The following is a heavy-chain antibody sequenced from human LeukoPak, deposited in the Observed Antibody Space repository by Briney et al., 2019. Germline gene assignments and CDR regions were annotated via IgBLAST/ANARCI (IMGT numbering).Heavy chain of an antibody. D-gene: IGHD1-26*01. Sequence: GGSLRLSCAASGFTVSSNYMSWVRQAPGKGLEWVSVIYSGGSTYYADSVKGRFTISRDNSKNTLYLQMNSLRAEDTAVYYCAKDLAVGARGYYYYGMDVWGQGTTVTVSS. CDR2: IYSGGST. J-gene: IGHJ6*02. V-gene: IGHV3-53*01. CDR3: AKDLAVGARGYYYYGMDV. CDR1: GFTVSSNY.